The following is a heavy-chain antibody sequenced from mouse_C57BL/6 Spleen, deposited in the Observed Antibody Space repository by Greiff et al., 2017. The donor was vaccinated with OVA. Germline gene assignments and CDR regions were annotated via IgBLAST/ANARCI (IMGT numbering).Heavy chain of an antibody. J-gene: IGHJ1*03. CDR1: GYAFSSSW. D-gene: IGHD2-3*01. CDR2: IYPGDGDT. Sequence: VKLVESGPELVKPGASVKISCKASGYAFSSSWMNWVKQRPGKGLEWIGRIYPGDGDTNYNGKFKGKATLTADKSSSTAYMQLSSLTSEDSAVYFCARVDGYYWYFDVWGTGTTVTVSS. V-gene: IGHV1-82*01. CDR3: ARVDGYYWYFDV.